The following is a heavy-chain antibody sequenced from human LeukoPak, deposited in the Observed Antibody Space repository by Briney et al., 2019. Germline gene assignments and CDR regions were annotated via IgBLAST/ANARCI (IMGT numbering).Heavy chain of an antibody. CDR3: ARVGYYDSSGYSEYYYYYYGMDV. Sequence: SVKVSCKASGGTFSSYAISWVRQAPGQGLEWMGGIIPIFGTANYAQKFQGRVTITADESTSTAYMELSSLRSEDTAVYYCARVGYYDSSGYSEYYYYYYGMDVRGQGTTVTVSS. CDR1: GGTFSSYA. J-gene: IGHJ6*02. V-gene: IGHV1-69*13. D-gene: IGHD3-22*01. CDR2: IIPIFGTA.